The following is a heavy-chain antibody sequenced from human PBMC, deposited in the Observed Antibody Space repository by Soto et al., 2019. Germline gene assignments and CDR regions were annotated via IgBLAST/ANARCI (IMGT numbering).Heavy chain of an antibody. Sequence: VESGGGVVLPGRSLRLSCAASGFTFSSYGMHWVRQAPGXGLEXVAATSYDGNNKYYRDSVKGRFTISRDNSKNTLYLQMNNLRTEDTAVYYCAKARLAYNWDDDYFDFWGQGTLVTVSS. CDR2: TSYDGNNK. V-gene: IGHV3-30*18. J-gene: IGHJ4*02. CDR3: AKARLAYNWDDDYFDF. D-gene: IGHD1-20*01. CDR1: GFTFSSYG.